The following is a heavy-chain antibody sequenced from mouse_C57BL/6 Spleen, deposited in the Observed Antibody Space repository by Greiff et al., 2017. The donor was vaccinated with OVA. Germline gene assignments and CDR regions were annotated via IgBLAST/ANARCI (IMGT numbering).Heavy chain of an antibody. Sequence: EVQLQQSVAELVRPGASVKLSCTTSGFNIKNTYMHWVKQRPEQGLEWIGGIDPANGDTRYDPKFKGKATLTADTSSNTAYLQLSSLTYADTASYDGARGTGTSYWYFDVWGTGTTVTVS. J-gene: IGHJ1*03. V-gene: IGHV14-3*01. CDR3: ARGTGTSYWYFDV. CDR2: IDPANGDT. CDR1: GFNIKNTY. D-gene: IGHD4-1*01.